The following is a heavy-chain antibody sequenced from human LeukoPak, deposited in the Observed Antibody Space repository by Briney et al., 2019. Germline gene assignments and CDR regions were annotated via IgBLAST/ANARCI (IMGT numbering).Heavy chain of an antibody. J-gene: IGHJ3*02. D-gene: IGHD3-22*01. CDR1: GFTFSRYW. CDR2: IKQDGSEK. V-gene: IGHV3-7*01. CDR3: AREEYYYDSSFYMGGAFDI. Sequence: GGSLRLSCAASGFTFSRYWMNWVRQAPGKGLEGVANIKQDGSEKYYVDYVKDRFTISRDNAKNSLYLQMNSLRGEDTAVYYCAREEYYYDSSFYMGGAFDIWGQGTMVTVSS.